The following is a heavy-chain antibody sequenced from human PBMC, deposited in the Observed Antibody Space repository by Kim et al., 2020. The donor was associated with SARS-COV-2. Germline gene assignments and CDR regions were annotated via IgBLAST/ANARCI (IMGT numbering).Heavy chain of an antibody. D-gene: IGHD5-18*01. Sequence: GGSLRLSCAASGFTFSSYWMHWVRQAPGKGLVWVSRTNSDGSTTSYADSVKGRFTISRDNAKNTLYLQMNSLRAEDTAVYYCARDYSYGFDYWGQGTLVTVSS. CDR2: TNSDGSTT. CDR3: ARDYSYGFDY. J-gene: IGHJ4*02. V-gene: IGHV3-74*01. CDR1: GFTFSSYW.